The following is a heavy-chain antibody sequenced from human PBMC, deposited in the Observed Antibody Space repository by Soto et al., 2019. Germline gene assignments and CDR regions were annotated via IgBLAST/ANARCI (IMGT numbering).Heavy chain of an antibody. V-gene: IGHV4-4*02. CDR2: IYHSGST. Sequence: SETLSLTCAVSGGSISSSNWWSWVRQPPGKGLEWIGEIYHSGSTNYNPSLKSRVTISVDKSKNQFSLKLSSVTAADTAVYYCARITGITIFGVVMPPWGVWFDPWGQGTLVTVSS. CDR3: ARITGITIFGVVMPPWGVWFDP. J-gene: IGHJ5*02. CDR1: GGSISSSNW. D-gene: IGHD3-3*01.